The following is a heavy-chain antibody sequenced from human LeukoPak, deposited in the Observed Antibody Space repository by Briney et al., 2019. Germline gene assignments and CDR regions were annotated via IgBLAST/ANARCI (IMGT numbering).Heavy chain of an antibody. V-gene: IGHV1-2*06. Sequence: RASVKVSCKASGYTFTGYYMHWVRQAPGQGLEWMGRINPNSGGTNYAQKFQGRVTMTRDTSISTAYMELSRLRSDDTAVYYCARDQRTYDAFAIWGQGTMATVSS. J-gene: IGHJ3*02. CDR3: ARDQRTYDAFAI. CDR2: INPNSGGT. CDR1: GYTFTGYY.